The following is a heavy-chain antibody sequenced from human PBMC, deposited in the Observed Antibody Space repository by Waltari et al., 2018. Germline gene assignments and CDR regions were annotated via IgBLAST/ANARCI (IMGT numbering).Heavy chain of an antibody. J-gene: IGHJ4*02. D-gene: IGHD5-12*01. CDR3: VRRSHQTVYRDSGRDYDIEY. CDR2: IYPDDSET. Sequence: EVQLVQSGAQVKKPGESLKIACKTSGYNFPTYWVAWVRPMPGKGLEWVGLIYPDDSETRYSPSFQGQVTISVDKSITTAYLQWTSLKASDTAVYYCVRRSHQTVYRDSGRDYDIEYWGQGTLVTVSS. CDR1: GYNFPTYW. V-gene: IGHV5-51*01.